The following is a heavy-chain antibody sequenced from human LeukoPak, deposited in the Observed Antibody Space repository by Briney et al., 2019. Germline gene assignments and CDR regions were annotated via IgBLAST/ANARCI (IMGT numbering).Heavy chain of an antibody. CDR1: GGTFTSFA. J-gene: IGHJ6*02. CDR3: AREGTYDYGGNCYGMDV. V-gene: IGHV1-69*04. CDR2: IISVLDIA. Sequence: SVKVSCKASGGTFTSFAISWVRQAPGQGPEWMGSIISVLDIANCAQKLQGRVTMTADRSTSTAYMELRSLRSDDTAVYYCAREGTYDYGGNCYGMDVWGQGTTVPVSS. D-gene: IGHD4-23*01.